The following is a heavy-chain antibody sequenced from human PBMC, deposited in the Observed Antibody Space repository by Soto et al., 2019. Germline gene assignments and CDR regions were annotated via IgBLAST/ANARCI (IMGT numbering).Heavy chain of an antibody. Sequence: QITLKESGPTLVKPTQTLTLTCTFSGFSLSTSGVGVGWIRQPPGKALEWLALIYWDDDKRYSPSLKSRLTITKDTSKNQVVLTMTNMDPVDTAPYYCAHYFYILVDDAFDIWGQGTMVTVSS. V-gene: IGHV2-5*02. D-gene: IGHD2-8*02. CDR3: AHYFYILVDDAFDI. CDR1: GFSLSTSGVG. CDR2: IYWDDDK. J-gene: IGHJ3*02.